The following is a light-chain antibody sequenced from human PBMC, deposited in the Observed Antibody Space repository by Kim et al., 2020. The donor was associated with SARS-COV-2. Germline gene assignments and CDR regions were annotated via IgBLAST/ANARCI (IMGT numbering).Light chain of an antibody. J-gene: IGLJ2*01. Sequence: FEQTVKITYQGESLRAYYASWFQQKPEQAPGLVNYGKNDQPSGIIDRFSGSSSGNTASLTITGAQAEDEADYNCNSRDSSGTHLVFGGGTQLAVL. CDR2: GKN. V-gene: IGLV3-19*01. CDR1: SLRAYY. CDR3: NSRDSSGTHLV.